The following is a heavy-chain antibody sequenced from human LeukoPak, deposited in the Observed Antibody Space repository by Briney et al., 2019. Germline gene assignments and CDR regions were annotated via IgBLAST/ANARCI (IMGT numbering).Heavy chain of an antibody. D-gene: IGHD1-26*01. CDR1: GFAFSSYG. CDR3: AKDFERIVGAIVYFQH. V-gene: IGHV3-30*18. J-gene: IGHJ1*01. Sequence: AGFLRLSCAASGFAFSSYGMHWVRQAPGKGLEWVAVISYDGSNKYYSDSMNDRFTISRDTSKNTLYLQMNSLRAEDTGAYICAKDFERIVGAIVYFQHWSQGTLATVSS. CDR2: ISYDGSNK.